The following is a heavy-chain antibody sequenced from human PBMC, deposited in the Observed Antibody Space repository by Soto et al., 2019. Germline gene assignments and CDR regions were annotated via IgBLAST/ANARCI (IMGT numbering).Heavy chain of an antibody. CDR3: AKIGTVLPASDY. D-gene: IGHD2-2*01. CDR1: VFTFSSYA. CDR2: ISGSGGST. V-gene: IGHV3-23*01. J-gene: IGHJ4*02. Sequence: GGSLSLSCAASVFTFSSYAMSCVRHAPGKGIEWVSAISGSGGSTSYAASVKGWFTISRDNSKNTLYLQMNSLRAEDTAVYYCAKIGTVLPASDYWGQGTLVTVSS.